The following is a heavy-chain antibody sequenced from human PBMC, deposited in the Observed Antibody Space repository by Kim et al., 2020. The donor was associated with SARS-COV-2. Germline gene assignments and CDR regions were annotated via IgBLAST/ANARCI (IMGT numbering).Heavy chain of an antibody. J-gene: IGHJ5*02. CDR3: ASNNWFDP. Sequence: FGTAHDAPTFQGRVTITADESTSTAYMELSSLRSEDTAVYYCASNNWFDPWGQGTLVTVSS. CDR2: FGTA. V-gene: IGHV1-69*01.